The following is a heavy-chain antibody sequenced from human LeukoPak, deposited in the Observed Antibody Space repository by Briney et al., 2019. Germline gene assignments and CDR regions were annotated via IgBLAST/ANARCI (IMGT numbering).Heavy chain of an antibody. CDR3: ARKRFSNYYGMDV. CDR1: GGSFSGYY. J-gene: IGHJ6*02. Sequence: IPSETLSLTCAVYGGSFSGYYWSWIRQPPGKGLEWTGEINHSGSTNYNPSLKSRVTISVDTSKNQFSLKLSSVTAADTAVYYCARKRFSNYYGMDVWGQGTTVTVSS. V-gene: IGHV4-34*01. CDR2: INHSGST. D-gene: IGHD5-24*01.